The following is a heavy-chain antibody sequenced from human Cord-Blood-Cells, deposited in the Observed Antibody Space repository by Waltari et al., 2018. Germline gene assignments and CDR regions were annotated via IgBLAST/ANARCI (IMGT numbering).Heavy chain of an antibody. CDR1: GGSISSGGYY. D-gene: IGHD3-22*01. CDR2: IYYSGST. Sequence: QVQLQESGPGLVKPSQTLSLTCTVSGGSISSGGYYWSWIRQHPGKGLEWIGYIYYSGSTYYNTSLKSRVTISVDTSKNLFSLRLSSVTAADTAVYYCARLDDSSGYYFDYWGQGTLVTVSS. V-gene: IGHV4-31*03. J-gene: IGHJ4*02. CDR3: ARLDDSSGYYFDY.